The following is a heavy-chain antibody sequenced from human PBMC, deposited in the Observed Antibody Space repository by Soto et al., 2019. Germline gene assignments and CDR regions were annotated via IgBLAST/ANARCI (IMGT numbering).Heavy chain of an antibody. CDR3: ARAPLRLLVEPYYFDY. CDR1: GFTFSDYY. Sequence: QVQLVESGGGLVKPGGSLRLSCAASGFTFSDYYMSWIRQAPGKGLEWVSYISSSGSTIYYADSVKGRFTIARDNAKNSLYLQMNSLRAEDTAVYYCARAPLRLLVEPYYFDYWGQGTLVTVSS. V-gene: IGHV3-11*01. CDR2: ISSSGSTI. D-gene: IGHD2-8*02. J-gene: IGHJ4*02.